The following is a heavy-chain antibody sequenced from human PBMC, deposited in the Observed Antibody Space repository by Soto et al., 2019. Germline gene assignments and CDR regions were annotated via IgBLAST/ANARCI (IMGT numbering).Heavy chain of an antibody. D-gene: IGHD3-10*01. Sequence: SETLSLTCAVSGYSISSGYYWGWIRQPPGKGLEWIGSIYHSGSTYYNPSLKSRVTISVDTSKNQFSLKLSSVTAADTAVYYCARGVTVVRGEADYWGQGTLVTVSS. V-gene: IGHV4-38-2*01. J-gene: IGHJ4*02. CDR2: IYHSGST. CDR1: GYSISSGYY. CDR3: ARGVTVVRGEADY.